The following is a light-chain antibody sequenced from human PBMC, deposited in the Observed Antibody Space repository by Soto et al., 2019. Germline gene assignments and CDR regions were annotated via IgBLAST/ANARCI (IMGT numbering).Light chain of an antibody. CDR1: TGAVTSGHY. CDR2: DTS. CDR3: LLSYSGARSNWV. Sequence: QAVVTQEPSLTVSPGGTVTLTCGSSTGAVTSGHYPYWFQQKPGQAPRTLIYDTSNKHSWTPARFSGSLLGRKAALTLSGAQPEDEAEYYCLLSYSGARSNWVFDGGTKLTVL. V-gene: IGLV7-46*01. J-gene: IGLJ3*02.